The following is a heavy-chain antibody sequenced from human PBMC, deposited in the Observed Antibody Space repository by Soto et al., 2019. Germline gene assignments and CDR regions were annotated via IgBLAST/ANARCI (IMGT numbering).Heavy chain of an antibody. Sequence: SETLSLTCTVSGGSISSYYWSWIRQPPGKGLEWIGYIYYSGSTNYNPSLKSRVTISVDTSKNQFSLKLSSVTAADTAVYYCARTYYDFWSGYPTDYYYYMDVWGKGTTVTVSS. D-gene: IGHD3-3*01. V-gene: IGHV4-59*08. CDR2: IYYSGST. J-gene: IGHJ6*03. CDR3: ARTYYDFWSGYPTDYYYYMDV. CDR1: GGSISSYY.